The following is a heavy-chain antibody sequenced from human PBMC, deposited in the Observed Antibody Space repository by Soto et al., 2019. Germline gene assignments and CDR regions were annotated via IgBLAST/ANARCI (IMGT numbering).Heavy chain of an antibody. CDR2: IYYSGST. CDR1: GGSISSSSYY. CDR3: ARTPLGDYGDYVDY. J-gene: IGHJ4*02. D-gene: IGHD4-17*01. Sequence: SETLSLTCTVSGGSISSSSYYWGWIRQPPGKGLEWIGSIYYSGSTYYNPSLKSRVTISVDTSKNQFSLKLSSVTAADTAVYYCARTPLGDYGDYVDYWGQGTLVTVSS. V-gene: IGHV4-39*01.